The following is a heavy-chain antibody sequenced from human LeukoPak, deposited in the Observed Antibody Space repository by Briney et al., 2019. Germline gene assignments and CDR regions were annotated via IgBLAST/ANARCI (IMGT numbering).Heavy chain of an antibody. CDR2: INSDGSST. J-gene: IGHJ4*02. D-gene: IGHD1-26*01. CDR3: ARDMGLDGFDY. CDR1: GFTFSSYW. V-gene: IGHV3-74*01. Sequence: GGSLRLSCEASGFTFSSYWMHWVRQAPGKGLVWVSRINSDGSSTSYADSVKGRFTISRDNAKNTLYLQMNSLRAEDTAVYYCARDMGLDGFDYWGQGTLVTVSS.